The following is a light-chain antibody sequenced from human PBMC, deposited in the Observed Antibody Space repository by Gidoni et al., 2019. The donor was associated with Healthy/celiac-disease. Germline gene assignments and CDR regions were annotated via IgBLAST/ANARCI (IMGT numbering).Light chain of an antibody. CDR1: QGISNY. J-gene: IGKJ1*01. V-gene: IGKV1-27*01. CDR3: QKENRAPLT. CDR2: ASS. Sequence: DIQMTQSPSSLSASVGDRVTITCRASQGISNYLAWYQQKPRKVPKILICASSTLQSGVPSRVRCRRSGTDFTITIRSLQAGECATFFCQKENRAPLTFGQGTKVEIK.